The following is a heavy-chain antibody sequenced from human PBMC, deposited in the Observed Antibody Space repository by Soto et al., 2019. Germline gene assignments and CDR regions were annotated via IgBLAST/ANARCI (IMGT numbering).Heavy chain of an antibody. CDR2: ISYDGSNK. CDR3: AKTVAVTTNYYYYGMDV. CDR1: GFTFSSYG. Sequence: QVQLVESGGGVVQPGRSLRLSCAASGFTFSSYGMHWVRQAPGKGLEWVAVISYDGSNKYYADSVKGRFTISRDNSNNTLYLQMNSLRAEDTAVYYCAKTVAVTTNYYYYGMDVWGQGTTVTVSS. D-gene: IGHD4-17*01. J-gene: IGHJ6*02. V-gene: IGHV3-30*18.